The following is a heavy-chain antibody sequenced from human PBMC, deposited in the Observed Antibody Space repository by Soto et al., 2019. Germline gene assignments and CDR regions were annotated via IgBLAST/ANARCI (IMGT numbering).Heavy chain of an antibody. CDR3: ARDQRYYGSGSYYSDN. Sequence: QVQLRESGPGLVKPSQTLSLTCTVSGGSIRSGGYNWSWIRQLPGKGLEWIGYIFHTGNTYYNPSLKSRVTISVDTSQNQFSLRLSSVTAADTALYYCARDQRYYGSGSYYSDNWGQGTLVTVSS. D-gene: IGHD3-10*01. J-gene: IGHJ4*02. V-gene: IGHV4-31*03. CDR2: IFHTGNT. CDR1: GGSIRSGGYN.